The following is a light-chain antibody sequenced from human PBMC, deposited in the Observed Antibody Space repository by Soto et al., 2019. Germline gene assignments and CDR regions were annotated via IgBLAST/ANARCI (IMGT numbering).Light chain of an antibody. V-gene: IGLV2-14*03. Sequence: QSALTQPASVSGSPGQSITISCTGTSSDVGAYDYVSGYQQHPGEVPKLMIFDVSDRPSGVSNRFSGSKSGNTASLTISGLQAEDEADYYCSSFTTSTSYVFGTGTKLTVL. CDR3: SSFTTSTSYV. J-gene: IGLJ1*01. CDR1: SSDVGAYDY. CDR2: DVS.